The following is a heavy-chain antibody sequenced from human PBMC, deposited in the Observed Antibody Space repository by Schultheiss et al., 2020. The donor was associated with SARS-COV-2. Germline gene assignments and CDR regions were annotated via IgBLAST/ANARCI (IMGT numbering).Heavy chain of an antibody. CDR3: ARDKLGG. CDR2: TRNKANSYTT. J-gene: IGHJ4*02. V-gene: IGHV3-72*01. Sequence: GESLKISCAASGFTVSSNYMSWVRQAPGKGLEWVGRTRNKANSYTTEYAASVKGRFTITRDDSKNSLYLQMNSLKTEDTAVYYCARDKLGGWGQGTLVTVSS. CDR1: GFTVSSNY. D-gene: IGHD7-27*01.